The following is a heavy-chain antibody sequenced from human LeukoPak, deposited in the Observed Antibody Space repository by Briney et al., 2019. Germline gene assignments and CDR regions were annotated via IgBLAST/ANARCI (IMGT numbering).Heavy chain of an antibody. D-gene: IGHD2-21*01. V-gene: IGHV4-39*01. Sequence: SETLSLTCTVSGGSINSSNYYWGWLRQPPGKGWEWIGSIYYSGSTYYKSSLKSRFTISVNTSKNQFYLKVRSVTAADTAVYYCARQMVVVIDYWGQRTLVTVSS. CDR1: GGSINSSNYY. J-gene: IGHJ4*02. CDR2: IYYSGST. CDR3: ARQMVVVIDY.